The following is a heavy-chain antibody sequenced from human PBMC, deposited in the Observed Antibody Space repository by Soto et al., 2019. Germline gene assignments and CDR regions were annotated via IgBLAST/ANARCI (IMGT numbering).Heavy chain of an antibody. V-gene: IGHV3-64*01. Sequence: EVQLVESGGGLVQPGGSLRLSCAASGFTFSNYAMHWVHQAPGKGLEYVSAISSHGDSTYYANSVKGRFTISRDNSKNTLYLQMGSLRTEDMAVYYCARRDGYNSDYWGQGTLVTVSS. D-gene: IGHD5-12*01. CDR1: GFTFSNYA. J-gene: IGHJ4*02. CDR2: ISSHGDST. CDR3: ARRDGYNSDY.